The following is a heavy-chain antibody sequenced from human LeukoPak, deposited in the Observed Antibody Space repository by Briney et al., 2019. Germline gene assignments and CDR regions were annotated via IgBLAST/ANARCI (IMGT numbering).Heavy chain of an antibody. J-gene: IGHJ4*02. V-gene: IGHV3-11*01. CDR3: ARGARWAYYFDY. CDR2: ISTRDNTI. Sequence: EGSLRLSCTASGFTFSDYYMSWIRQTPGKGLEWLSYISTRDNTIQYADSVKGRFTISRDNANNSVFLQMNNLSAEDSAIYYCARGARWAYYFDYWGQGSLVTVSS. CDR1: GFTFSDYY. D-gene: IGHD4-23*01.